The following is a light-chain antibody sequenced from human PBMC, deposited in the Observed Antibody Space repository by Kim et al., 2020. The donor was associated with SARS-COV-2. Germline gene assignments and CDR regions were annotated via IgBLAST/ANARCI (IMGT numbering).Light chain of an antibody. CDR2: ASS. J-gene: IGKJ1*01. Sequence: ASKGDRVTITCRASQGIRNDLGWYQQKPGRAPRLLIYASSTLQSGVPSRFSGSGSGTDFTLTISSLQPEDFATYYCLQDYSYPWTFGQGTKVDIK. CDR1: QGIRND. V-gene: IGKV1-6*01. CDR3: LQDYSYPWT.